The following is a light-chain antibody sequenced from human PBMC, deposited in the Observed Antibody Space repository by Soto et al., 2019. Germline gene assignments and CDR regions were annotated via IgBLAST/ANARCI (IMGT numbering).Light chain of an antibody. V-gene: IGLV1-44*01. CDR3: AAWDDSLSGRV. CDR1: NANIGNNK. J-gene: IGLJ3*02. CDR2: SSN. Sequence: QSVLTQPPSASTTPGQKVTISCSGSNANIGNNKVNWYQQLPGTAPKLLIYSSNQRPSGVPDRFSGSKAGTSASLAISGLQSEDEANYYCAAWDDSLSGRVFGGGTQLTVL.